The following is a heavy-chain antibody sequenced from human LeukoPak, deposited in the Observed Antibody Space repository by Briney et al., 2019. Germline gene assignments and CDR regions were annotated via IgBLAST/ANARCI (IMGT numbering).Heavy chain of an antibody. J-gene: IGHJ4*02. CDR3: ARGGYYGSGSYYIRGYYLFDY. Sequence: PSETLSLTCTVSGGSISSGDYYWSWIRQPPGKGLEWIGEINHSGSTNYNPSLKSRVTISVDTSKNQFSLKLSSVTAADTAVYYCARGGYYGSGSYYIRGYYLFDYWGQGTLVTVSS. CDR1: GGSISSGDYY. CDR2: INHSGST. D-gene: IGHD3-10*01. V-gene: IGHV4-30-4*01.